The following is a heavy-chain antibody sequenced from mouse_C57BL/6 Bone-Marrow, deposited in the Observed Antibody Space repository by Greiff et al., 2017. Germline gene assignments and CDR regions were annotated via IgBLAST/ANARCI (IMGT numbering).Heavy chain of an antibody. CDR1: GFNIKDDY. CDR3: TTVYYYGSSPYYFDY. D-gene: IGHD1-1*01. J-gene: IGHJ2*01. CDR2: IDPENGDT. V-gene: IGHV14-4*01. Sequence: VQLKESGAELVRPGASVKLSCTASGFNIKDDYMHWVKQRPEQGLEWIGWIDPENGDTEYASKFQGKATITADTSSNTAYLQLSSRTSEDTAVYYCTTVYYYGSSPYYFDYWGQGTTLTVSS.